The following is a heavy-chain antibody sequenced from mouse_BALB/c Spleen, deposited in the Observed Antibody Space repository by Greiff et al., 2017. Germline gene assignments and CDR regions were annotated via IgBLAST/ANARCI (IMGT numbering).Heavy chain of an antibody. CDR2: ISYDGSN. CDR3: ARGGWLRRDY. J-gene: IGHJ2*01. Sequence: EVQLQESGPGLVKPSQSLSLTCSVTGYSITSGYYWNWIRQFPGNKLEWMGYISYDGSNNYNPSLKNRISITRDTSKNQFFLKLNSVTTEDTATYYCARGGWLRRDYWGQGTTLTVSS. CDR1: GYSITSGYY. D-gene: IGHD2-2*01. V-gene: IGHV3-6*02.